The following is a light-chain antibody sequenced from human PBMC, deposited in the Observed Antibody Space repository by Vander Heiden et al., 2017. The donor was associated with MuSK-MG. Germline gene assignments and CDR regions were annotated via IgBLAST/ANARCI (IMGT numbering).Light chain of an antibody. J-gene: IGKJ2*01. Sequence: EIVLTQSPATLSLSPGESPTLSCRASQSISSYLAWYQQKTGQAPRLLIYDGSNRATGIPARFSGSGSGTDFTLTISSLEPEDFAVYYCQQRSNGPPVYTFGQGTKLEIK. CDR2: DGS. CDR3: QQRSNGPPVYT. V-gene: IGKV3-11*01. CDR1: QSISSY.